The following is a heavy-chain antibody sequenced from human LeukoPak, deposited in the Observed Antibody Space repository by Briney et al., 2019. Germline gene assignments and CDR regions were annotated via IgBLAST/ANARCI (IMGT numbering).Heavy chain of an antibody. CDR2: ISSSGSTI. D-gene: IGHD6-13*01. Sequence: PGGSLRLSCAASGFTFSDYYMSWIRQAPGKGLEWVSYISSSGSTIYYADSVKGRFTISRDNAKNSLYLQMNSLRAEDTAVYYCARPRTHYSSSWYAVSWGQGTLVTVSS. V-gene: IGHV3-11*01. J-gene: IGHJ4*02. CDR3: ARPRTHYSSSWYAVS. CDR1: GFTFSDYY.